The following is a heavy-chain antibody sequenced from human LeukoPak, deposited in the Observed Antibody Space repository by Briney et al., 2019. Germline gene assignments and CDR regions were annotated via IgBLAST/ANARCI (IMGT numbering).Heavy chain of an antibody. Sequence: GSVKVSCKASGYTITSYGISWVRQAPGQGLEWMGWISDYNGTTTKARTSLGGVTMTSDTSASTAYMELRSLRSDDTAVYYCAREYYDFWSGYYTGIGAFDIWGQGTMVTVSS. V-gene: IGHV1-18*01. J-gene: IGHJ3*02. CDR1: GYTITSYG. D-gene: IGHD3-3*01. CDR3: AREYYDFWSGYYTGIGAFDI. CDR2: ISDYNGTT.